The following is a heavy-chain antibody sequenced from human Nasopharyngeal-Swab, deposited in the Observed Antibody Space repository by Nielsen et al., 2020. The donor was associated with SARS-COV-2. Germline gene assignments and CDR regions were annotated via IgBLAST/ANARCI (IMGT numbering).Heavy chain of an antibody. J-gene: IGHJ6*03. CDR1: KFSFSAYW. D-gene: IGHD2-8*01. V-gene: IGHV3-7*03. Sequence: GESLKISCAGSKFSFSAYWMTWVRQAPGKGLEWVANIDQNGSEKYYVDSVKGRFIISRDNARNSVYLQMNSLRVEDTAVYYCARVSGRCSNGVCYWDYYYLFYMDVWGKGTTVTVSS. CDR2: IDQNGSEK. CDR3: ARVSGRCSNGVCYWDYYYLFYMDV.